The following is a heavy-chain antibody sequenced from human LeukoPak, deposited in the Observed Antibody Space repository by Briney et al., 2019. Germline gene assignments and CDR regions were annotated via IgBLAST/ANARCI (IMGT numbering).Heavy chain of an antibody. CDR3: ATDDAGESYDYFYGMDV. V-gene: IGHV3-30*03. CDR2: ISYDGSNK. Sequence: AGRSLRLSCAASGFTFSSYGMHWVRQAPGKGLEWVAVISYDGSNKYYADSVKGRFTISRDNSESTLYLQMNSLRGEDTAVYYCATDDAGESYDYFYGMDVWGQGTTVTVSS. D-gene: IGHD3-10*01. J-gene: IGHJ6*02. CDR1: GFTFSSYG.